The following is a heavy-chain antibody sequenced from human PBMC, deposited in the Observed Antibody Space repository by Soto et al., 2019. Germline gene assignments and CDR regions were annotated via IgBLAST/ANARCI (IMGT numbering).Heavy chain of an antibody. CDR2: IYPGDSDT. J-gene: IGHJ2*01. CDR1: GYSFTSYW. CDR3: ARVPRITMIVVVSWYFDL. D-gene: IGHD3-22*01. V-gene: IGHV5-51*01. Sequence: GESLKISCKGSGYSFTSYWIGWVRQMPGKGLEWMGIIYPGDSDTRYSPSFQGQVAISADKSISTAYLQWSSLKASDTAMYYCARVPRITMIVVVSWYFDLWGRGTLVTVSS.